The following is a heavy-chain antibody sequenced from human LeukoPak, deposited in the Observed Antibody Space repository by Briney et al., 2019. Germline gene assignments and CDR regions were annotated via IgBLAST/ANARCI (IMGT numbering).Heavy chain of an antibody. Sequence: GESLKISCKASGYSFTSYWIGWVRQMPGKGLEWMGIIYPSDSDTRYSPSFEGQVTISADTSTNTAYLQWSTLKASDTAMYYCARHGSIAFSRNWFDSWGQGSLVTVSS. CDR3: ARHGSIAFSRNWFDS. D-gene: IGHD1-26*01. J-gene: IGHJ5*01. V-gene: IGHV5-51*01. CDR2: IYPSDSDT. CDR1: GYSFTSYW.